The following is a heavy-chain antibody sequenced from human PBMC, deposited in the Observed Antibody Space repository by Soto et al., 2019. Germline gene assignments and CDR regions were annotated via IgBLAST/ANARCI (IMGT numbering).Heavy chain of an antibody. CDR1: GGSPSNYA. V-gene: IGHV1-69*01. J-gene: IGHJ6*02. Sequence: QVHLLLQSGAEVKKPASSVKVSCKASGGSPSNYAISWVRPAAGQGVEWMGGIITVFGLVKYAQNFQGRVTITADESTNTAYMELSSLRPEDTSVYYCAGGRIVVVGSRAYYGMDVWGQGTTVTVSS. CDR2: IITVFGLV. D-gene: IGHD3-22*01. CDR3: AGGRIVVVGSRAYYGMDV.